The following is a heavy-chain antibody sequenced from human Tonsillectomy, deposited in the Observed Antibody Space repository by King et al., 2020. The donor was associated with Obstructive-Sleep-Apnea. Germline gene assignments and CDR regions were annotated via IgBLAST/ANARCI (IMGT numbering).Heavy chain of an antibody. V-gene: IGHV3-21*01. CDR3: ARPAAYYYDSSGYGYYGMDV. CDR1: GFTFSSYS. J-gene: IGHJ6*02. D-gene: IGHD3-22*01. Sequence: VQLVESGGGLVKPGGSLRLSCAASGFTFSSYSMNWVRQAPGKGLEWVSSISSGSSYIYYADSVKGRFTISRDNAKNSLYMQMNILRAEDTAVYYCARPAAYYYDSSGYGYYGMDVWGQGTTVTVSS. CDR2: ISSGSSYI.